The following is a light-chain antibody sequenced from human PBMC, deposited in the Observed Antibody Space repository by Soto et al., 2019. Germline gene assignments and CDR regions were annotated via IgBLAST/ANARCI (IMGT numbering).Light chain of an antibody. Sequence: SVLTQPPSVSGAPGQRVTISCTGSSCNIGAGYDVHWYQHLPGTAPKLLIYGNTNRPSGVPDRFSGSQSGTSASLAITGLQAEDEGDYYCQSYDSSLSGSYVFGTGTKVTVL. CDR1: SCNIGAGYD. J-gene: IGLJ1*01. CDR3: QSYDSSLSGSYV. V-gene: IGLV1-40*01. CDR2: GNT.